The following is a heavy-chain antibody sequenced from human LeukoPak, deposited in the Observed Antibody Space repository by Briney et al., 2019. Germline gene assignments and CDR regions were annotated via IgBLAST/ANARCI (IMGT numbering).Heavy chain of an antibody. J-gene: IGHJ1*01. CDR1: GGSLSYYYWS. CDR3: AHGFIRQAGDFRH. D-gene: IGHD3-10*01. CDR2: VYWDDDT. Sequence: TLSLTCTVSGGSLSYYYWSWIRQPPGKALEWLALVYWDDDTRYSPSLRDRLTITKDTSKNQVVLTMTNMDPVDTATYYCAHGFIRQAGDFRHWGRGTLVTVSP. V-gene: IGHV2-5*08.